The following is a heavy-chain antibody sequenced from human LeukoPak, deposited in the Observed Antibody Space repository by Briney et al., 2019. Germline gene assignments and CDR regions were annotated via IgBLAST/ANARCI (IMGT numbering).Heavy chain of an antibody. CDR2: IYSGGST. J-gene: IGHJ3*02. CDR1: GFTVSSNY. D-gene: IGHD3-9*01. CDR3: ARRTLRYFDWLLGAFDI. V-gene: IGHV3-66*01. Sequence: GGSLRLSCAASGFTVSSNYMCWVRQAPGKGLEWVSVIYSGGSTYYADSVKGRFTISRDNAKNSLYLQMNSLRAEDTAVYYCARRTLRYFDWLLGAFDIWGQGTMVTVSS.